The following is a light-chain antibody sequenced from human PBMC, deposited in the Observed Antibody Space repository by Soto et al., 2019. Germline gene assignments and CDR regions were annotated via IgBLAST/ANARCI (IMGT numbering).Light chain of an antibody. CDR3: MQNTHWPPRS. CDR1: HSLVYSDGNAY. J-gene: IGKJ1*01. V-gene: IGKV2-30*01. CDR2: KVS. Sequence: DVVMTQSPLSLPVTLGQPASISCRSSHSLVYSDGNAYLNWLQQRPGQSPRRLIYKVSNRDSGVPDRFSGSGSGTDFTLKISRVEAEDVGVYYCMQNTHWPPRSFGQGTKVEIK.